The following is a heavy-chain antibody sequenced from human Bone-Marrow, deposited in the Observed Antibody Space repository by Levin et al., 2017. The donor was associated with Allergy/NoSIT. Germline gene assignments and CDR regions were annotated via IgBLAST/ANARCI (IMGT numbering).Heavy chain of an antibody. CDR2: FDPEDGET. Sequence: ASVKVSCKVSGYTLTELSMHWVRQAPGKGLEWMGGFDPEDGETIYAQKFQGRVTMTEDTSTDTAYMELSSLRSEDTAVYYCATVRTYYDFWSFDYWGQGTLVTVSS. CDR3: ATVRTYYDFWSFDY. V-gene: IGHV1-24*01. D-gene: IGHD3-3*01. J-gene: IGHJ4*02. CDR1: GYTLTELS.